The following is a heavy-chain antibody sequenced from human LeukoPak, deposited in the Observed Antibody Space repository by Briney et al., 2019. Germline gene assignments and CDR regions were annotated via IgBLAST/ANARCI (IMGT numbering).Heavy chain of an antibody. Sequence: LPGGSLRPSCAASAFTLSRYAMHWVRQAPGKGLGWVSFILVDGHNTHYADSVKGRCISSRDNSQNKLYLQINSVTVKDTAVYYCAERGDLTEYYFDFWGEG. CDR1: AFTLSRYA. CDR2: ILVDGHNT. CDR3: AERGDLTEYYFDF. V-gene: IGHV3-30*02. D-gene: IGHD3-16*01. J-gene: IGHJ4*02.